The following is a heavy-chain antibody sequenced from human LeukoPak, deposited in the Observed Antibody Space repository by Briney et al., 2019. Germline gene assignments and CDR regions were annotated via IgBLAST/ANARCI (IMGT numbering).Heavy chain of an antibody. CDR2: MNSDGSNR. CDR3: AKGGSSVTIDY. V-gene: IGHV3-74*01. D-gene: IGHD2-21*02. J-gene: IGHJ4*02. Sequence: GGSLRLSCAASGFTFSSYWMHWVRQAPGKGLVWVSRMNSDGSNRDYADSVRGRSTISRDNAKNTLYLQMNSLRAEDTAVYYCAKGGSSVTIDYWGQGTLVTVSS. CDR1: GFTFSSYW.